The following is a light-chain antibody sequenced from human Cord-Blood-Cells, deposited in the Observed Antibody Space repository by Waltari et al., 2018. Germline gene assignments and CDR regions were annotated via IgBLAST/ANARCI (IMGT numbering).Light chain of an antibody. CDR1: ALPKQY. CDR2: KDS. J-gene: IGLJ2*01. CDR3: QSADSSGTYVV. V-gene: IGLV3-25*03. Sequence: SYELTQPPSVSVSPGQTARITCSGDALPKQYAYWYQQKPGQAPGLVIYKDSERPSGIRERFSGSSSGTTVTLTISGVQADDEADYYCQSADSSGTYVVFGGGTKLTVL.